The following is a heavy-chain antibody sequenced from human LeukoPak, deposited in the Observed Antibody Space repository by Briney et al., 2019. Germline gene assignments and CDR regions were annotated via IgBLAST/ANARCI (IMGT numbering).Heavy chain of an antibody. CDR2: IYTSGST. J-gene: IGHJ4*02. CDR1: GGSISSYY. V-gene: IGHV4-4*09. Sequence: SETLSLTCTVSGGSISSYYWSWIRQPPGKGLEWIGYIYTSGSTNYNPSLKSRVTISVDTSKNQFSLKLSSVTAADTAVYYCARRRSYYDSSGYYYIFDYWGQGTLVTVSS. D-gene: IGHD3-22*01. CDR3: ARRRSYYDSSGYYYIFDY.